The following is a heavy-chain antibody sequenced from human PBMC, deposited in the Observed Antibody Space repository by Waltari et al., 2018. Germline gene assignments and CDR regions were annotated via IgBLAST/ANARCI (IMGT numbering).Heavy chain of an antibody. CDR1: GGSISSHY. V-gene: IGHV4-59*11. D-gene: IGHD6-19*01. CDR3: ASIAVDYYYGMDV. Sequence: QVQLQESGPGLVKPSETLSLTCTVSGGSISSHYWSWIRQPPGKGLGWIGYIYYSGSTNYTPALKSLVTISVDTSKNQFSLKLSSVTAADTAVYYCASIAVDYYYGMDVWGQGTTVTVSS. CDR2: IYYSGST. J-gene: IGHJ6*02.